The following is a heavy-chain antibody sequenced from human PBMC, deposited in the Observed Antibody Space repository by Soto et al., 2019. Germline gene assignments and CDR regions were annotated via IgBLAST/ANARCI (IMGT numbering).Heavy chain of an antibody. CDR3: AKDMRGSIAARPDFDL. Sequence: EVHLLQSGGGLVQPGGSLRLSCAASGFAFSSYAMSWVXQAPGKGLEXVSSMSATGGSFYYADSVRGRFTVSRDNSNSTLYLQMNSLRAEDTAVYYCAKDMRGSIAARPDFDLWGQGTLVSVSS. CDR1: GFAFSSYA. J-gene: IGHJ5*02. D-gene: IGHD6-6*01. CDR2: MSATGGSF. V-gene: IGHV3-23*01.